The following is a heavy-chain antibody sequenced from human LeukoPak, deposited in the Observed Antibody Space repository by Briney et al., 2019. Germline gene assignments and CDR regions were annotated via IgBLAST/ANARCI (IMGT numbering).Heavy chain of an antibody. CDR1: GGSISSSSYY. J-gene: IGHJ5*02. CDR3: ARHPSSDPWLDNWFDP. D-gene: IGHD6-19*01. V-gene: IGHV4-39*01. Sequence: SETLSLTCTVSGGSISSSSYYWGWIRQPPGKGLEWIGSIYYSGSTYYNPSLKSRVTISVDTSKNQFSLKLSSVTAADTAVYYCARHPSSDPWLDNWFDPWGQGTLVTVSS. CDR2: IYYSGST.